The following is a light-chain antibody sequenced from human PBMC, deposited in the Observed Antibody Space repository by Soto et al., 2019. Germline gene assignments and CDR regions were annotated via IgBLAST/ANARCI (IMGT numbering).Light chain of an antibody. Sequence: QSALTQPATVSGAPGQSITISCTGTSSDVGGYNYVYWYQQHPVKAPKLMIYELSTPPPGVSNRFSGSKSGNPASLTISGLQAEDEADYYCSSYTSSSTPWVFGGGTKLTVL. CDR3: SSYTSSSTPWV. CDR2: ELS. CDR1: SSDVGGYNY. V-gene: IGLV2-14*01. J-gene: IGLJ3*02.